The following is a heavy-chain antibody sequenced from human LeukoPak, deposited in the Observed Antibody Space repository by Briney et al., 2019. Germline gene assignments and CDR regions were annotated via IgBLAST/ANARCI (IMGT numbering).Heavy chain of an antibody. CDR3: ARVSLLWFGELPKFDY. D-gene: IGHD3-10*01. CDR1: GYTFTNFG. J-gene: IGHJ4*02. CDR2: ISAYNGNT. V-gene: IGHV1-18*01. Sequence: GASVKVSRKASGYTFTNFGITWVRQALGQGLEWVGWISAYNGNTNYAQKLQGRVTMTTDTSTSTAYMELRSLRSDDTAVYYCARVSLLWFGELPKFDYWGQGTLVTVSS.